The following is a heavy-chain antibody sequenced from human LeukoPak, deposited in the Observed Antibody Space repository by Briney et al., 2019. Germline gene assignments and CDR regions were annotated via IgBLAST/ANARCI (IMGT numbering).Heavy chain of an antibody. V-gene: IGHV3-30*02. CDR2: IQHDGTNQ. J-gene: IGHJ5*02. CDR1: GFTFSNTW. CDR3: AKDQAGA. Sequence: GGSLRLSCAASGFTFSNTWMSWVRQAPGKGLEWVAFIQHDGTNQFYADSVKGRFTISRDNAKNTMYLQVNSLGVEDTAVYYCAKDQAGAWGQGTRVTVSS. D-gene: IGHD1-26*01.